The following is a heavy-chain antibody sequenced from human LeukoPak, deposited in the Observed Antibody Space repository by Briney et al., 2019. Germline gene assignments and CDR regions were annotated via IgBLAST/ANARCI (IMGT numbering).Heavy chain of an antibody. J-gene: IGHJ4*02. Sequence: GGSLRLSCAASGFTFSLYAMSWVRQAPGKGLEWVSVIYSGGSTYYADSVKGRFTISRDNSKNTLYLQMNNLRAEDTAVYYCARDGRKVITSGWYYFDCWGQGTLVTVSS. V-gene: IGHV3-53*01. D-gene: IGHD6-19*01. CDR2: IYSGGST. CDR3: ARDGRKVITSGWYYFDC. CDR1: GFTFSLYA.